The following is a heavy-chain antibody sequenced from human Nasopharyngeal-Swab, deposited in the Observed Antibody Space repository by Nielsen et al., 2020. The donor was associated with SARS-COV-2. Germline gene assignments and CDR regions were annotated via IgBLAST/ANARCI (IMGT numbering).Heavy chain of an antibody. J-gene: IGHJ4*02. CDR2: ISAYNGNT. Sequence: WVRQAPGQGLEWMGWISAYNGNTNYAQKFQERVTITRDMSTSTAYMELSSLRSEDTAVYYCAADGATYYYDSSGYYYVSGLGYWGQGTLVTVSS. D-gene: IGHD3-22*01. CDR3: AADGATYYYDSSGYYYVSGLGY. V-gene: IGHV1-58*01.